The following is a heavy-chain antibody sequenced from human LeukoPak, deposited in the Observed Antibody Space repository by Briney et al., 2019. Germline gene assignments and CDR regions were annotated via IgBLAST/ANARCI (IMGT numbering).Heavy chain of an antibody. Sequence: PGGSLRLSCAVSGSTVSSNYMSWIRQAPGRGLEWVSVLYTGGSTYYADSEKGRFTISRDDSKNTLYLQMNSLRTQDTAVYYCARDYRIEGVTGYYYYGMDVWGQGTTVTVSS. J-gene: IGHJ6*02. D-gene: IGHD1-26*01. CDR1: GSTVSSNY. V-gene: IGHV3-53*01. CDR2: LYTGGST. CDR3: ARDYRIEGVTGYYYYGMDV.